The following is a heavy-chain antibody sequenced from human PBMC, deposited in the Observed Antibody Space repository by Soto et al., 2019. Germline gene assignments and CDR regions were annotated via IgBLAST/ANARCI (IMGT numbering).Heavy chain of an antibody. CDR1: GYTFTSYG. CDR2: ISAYNGNT. V-gene: IGHV1-18*01. J-gene: IGHJ5*02. CDR3: ASTPPYSNYVDSWFDP. Sequence: ASVKVSCKASGYTFTSYGISWVRQAPGQGLEWMGWISAYNGNTNYAQKLQGRVTMTTDTSTSTAYMELRSLRSDDTAVYYCASTPPYSNYVDSWFDPWGQGTLVTVSS. D-gene: IGHD4-4*01.